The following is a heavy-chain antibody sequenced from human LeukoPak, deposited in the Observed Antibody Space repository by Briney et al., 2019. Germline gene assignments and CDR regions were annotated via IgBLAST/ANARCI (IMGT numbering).Heavy chain of an antibody. V-gene: IGHV1-69*13. CDR1: GGTFSSYA. CDR3: VRDGSYYDSSGYYYLY. CDR2: ITPMFGTA. D-gene: IGHD3-22*01. J-gene: IGHJ4*02. Sequence: ASVKVSCKASGGTFSSYAISWVRQAPGQGLEWMGGITPMFGTANHAQKFQGRVTITADESTSTAYMELSSLRSEDTAVYYCVRDGSYYDSSGYYYLYWGQGTLVTVSS.